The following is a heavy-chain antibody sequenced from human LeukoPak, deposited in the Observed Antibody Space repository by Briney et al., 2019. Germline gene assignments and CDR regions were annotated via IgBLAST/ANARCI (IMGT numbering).Heavy chain of an antibody. CDR1: GFTFSSYA. D-gene: IGHD1-26*01. J-gene: IGHJ4*02. Sequence: GGSLRLSCAASGFTFSSYAMSWVRQAPGKGLEWVSAISGSGGSTYYADSVKGRFTISRDNSKNTLYLQMNSLRAEDTAVYYCAKPRRIVGTTDNYFDYWGQGTLVTVSS. CDR2: ISGSGGST. V-gene: IGHV3-23*01. CDR3: AKPRRIVGTTDNYFDY.